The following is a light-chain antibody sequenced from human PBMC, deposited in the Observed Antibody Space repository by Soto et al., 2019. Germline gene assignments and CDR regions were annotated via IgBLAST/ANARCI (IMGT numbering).Light chain of an antibody. Sequence: DIQMTQSPSSLSASVGDRVTITFRASQSISSYLNWYQQKPGKAPKLLIYAASSLQSGVPSRFSGSGSGTDFTFTISRLQPEDIATYYCQQYENLPTFGQGTRLEIK. CDR2: AAS. J-gene: IGKJ5*01. CDR1: QSISSY. CDR3: QQYENLPT. V-gene: IGKV1-33*01.